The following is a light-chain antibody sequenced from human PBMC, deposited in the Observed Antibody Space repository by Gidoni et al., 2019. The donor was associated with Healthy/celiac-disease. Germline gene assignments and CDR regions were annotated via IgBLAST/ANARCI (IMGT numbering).Light chain of an antibody. CDR3: QQYNNWPPWT. V-gene: IGKV3-15*01. J-gene: IGKJ1*01. CDR1: QSVSSN. CDR2: GAS. Sequence: IVMTQSPATLSVSPGERATLSCRASQSVSSNFAWYQQKPGQAPRLPIYGASTRDTGIPARFRGSGSGTEFTLTISSLQSEDFAVYYCQQYNNWPPWTFGQGTKVEIK.